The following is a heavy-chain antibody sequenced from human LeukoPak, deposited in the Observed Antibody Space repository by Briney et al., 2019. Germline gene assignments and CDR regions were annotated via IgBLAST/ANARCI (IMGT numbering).Heavy chain of an antibody. Sequence: PSETLSLTCTVFVGSISSYYWSWIRQPPGKGLEWIGYIYYSGSTNCNPSLKSRVTISVDTSKNQFSLKLSSVTAADTAVYYCARVGRYGYNLEYFDYWGQGTLVTVSS. V-gene: IGHV4-59*01. D-gene: IGHD5-24*01. CDR2: IYYSGST. CDR3: ARVGRYGYNLEYFDY. CDR1: VGSISSYY. J-gene: IGHJ4*02.